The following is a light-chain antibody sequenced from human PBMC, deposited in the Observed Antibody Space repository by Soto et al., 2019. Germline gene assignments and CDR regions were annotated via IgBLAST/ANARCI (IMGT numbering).Light chain of an antibody. V-gene: IGKV1-5*03. CDR3: QQYNSKFT. Sequence: DIQMTQSPSTLSASVGDRVTITCRASQSISSWLAWYQQKPGKAPKLLIYKASSLESGVPSRFSGSGSGTEFTLTISSLRPDDFATYYCQQYNSKFTFGPGTKVDIK. CDR2: KAS. J-gene: IGKJ3*01. CDR1: QSISSW.